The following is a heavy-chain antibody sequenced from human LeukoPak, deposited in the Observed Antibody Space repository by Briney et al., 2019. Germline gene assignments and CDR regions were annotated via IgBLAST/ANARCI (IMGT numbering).Heavy chain of an antibody. CDR3: ARAPEYSRLYYGMDV. CDR1: GFTFSDYY. D-gene: IGHD6-6*01. CDR2: ISSSGSTI. V-gene: IGHV3-11*01. J-gene: IGHJ6*02. Sequence: PGRSLRLSCAASGFTFSDYYMSWIRQAPGKGLEWVSYISSSGSTIYYADSVKGRFTISRDNAKNSLYLQMNSLRAEDTAVYYCARAPEYSRLYYGMDVWGQGTTVTVSS.